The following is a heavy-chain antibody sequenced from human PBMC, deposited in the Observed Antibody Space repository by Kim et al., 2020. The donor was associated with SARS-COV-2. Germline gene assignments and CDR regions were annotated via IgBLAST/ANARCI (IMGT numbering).Heavy chain of an antibody. Sequence: GGSLRLSCAASGFTFSNYWMTWVRRAPGKGLEFVANIKPDGTERYYSYSVRGRFTISRDNAKNSLYLQMISLTVEDTAVYYCAKDLGYDTFDYWGQGTLVTVSS. CDR3: AKDLGYDTFDY. D-gene: IGHD5-12*01. J-gene: IGHJ4*02. CDR1: GFTFSNYW. CDR2: IKPDGTER. V-gene: IGHV3-7*03.